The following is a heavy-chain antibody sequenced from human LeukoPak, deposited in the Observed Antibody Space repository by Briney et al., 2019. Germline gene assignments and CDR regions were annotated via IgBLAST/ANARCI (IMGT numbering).Heavy chain of an antibody. CDR2: IRYDGSNK. CDR3: ATKYCSSTSCYRSGFGY. CDR1: GFTFSSCG. D-gene: IGHD2-2*01. V-gene: IGHV3-30*02. J-gene: IGHJ4*02. Sequence: PGGSLRLSCAASGFTFSSCGMHWVRQAPGKGLEWVAFIRYDGSNKYYADSVKGRFTISRDNSKNTLYLQMNSLRAEDTAVYYCATKYCSSTSCYRSGFGYWGQGTLVTVSS.